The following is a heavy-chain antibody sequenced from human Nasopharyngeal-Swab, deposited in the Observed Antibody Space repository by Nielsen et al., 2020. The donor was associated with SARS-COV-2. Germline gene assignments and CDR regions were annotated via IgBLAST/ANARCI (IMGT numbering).Heavy chain of an antibody. CDR3: ARLDPYSSRDDY. V-gene: IGHV4-39*01. Sequence: RQAPGKGLEWIGSIYYSGSTYYNPTLKRRVTISVDTSKNQFSLKLSSVPAADTAVYYCARLDPYSSRDDYWGQGTLVTVSS. J-gene: IGHJ4*02. D-gene: IGHD6-13*01. CDR2: IYYSGST.